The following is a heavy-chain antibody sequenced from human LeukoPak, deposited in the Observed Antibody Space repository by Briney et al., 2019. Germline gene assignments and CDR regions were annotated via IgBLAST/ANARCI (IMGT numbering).Heavy chain of an antibody. CDR3: ARGPRAYGSGSYRIKGYFDY. CDR1: GGSISSGSYY. Sequence: TSETLSLTCTVSGGSISSGSYYWSWIRQPPGKGLEWIGEINHSGSTNYNPSLKSRVTISVDTSKNQFSLKLSSVTAADTAVYYCARGPRAYGSGSYRIKGYFDYWGQGTLVTVSS. CDR2: INHSGST. J-gene: IGHJ4*02. D-gene: IGHD3-10*01. V-gene: IGHV4-39*07.